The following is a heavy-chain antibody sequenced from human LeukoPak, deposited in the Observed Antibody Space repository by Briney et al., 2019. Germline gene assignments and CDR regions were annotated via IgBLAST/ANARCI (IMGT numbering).Heavy chain of an antibody. CDR3: AKDSDHDSGGYYYFDY. Sequence: GGSLRLSCAASGFTFDDYAMHWVRQAPGKGLEWVSGISWNSGSIGYADSVKGRFTISRDNAKNSLYLQMNSLRAEDTALYYCAKDSDHDSGGYYYFDYWGQGTLVTVSS. J-gene: IGHJ4*02. D-gene: IGHD3-22*01. V-gene: IGHV3-9*01. CDR1: GFTFDDYA. CDR2: ISWNSGSI.